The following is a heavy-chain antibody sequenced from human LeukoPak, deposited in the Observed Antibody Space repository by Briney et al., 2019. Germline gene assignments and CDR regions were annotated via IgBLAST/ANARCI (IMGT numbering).Heavy chain of an antibody. D-gene: IGHD7-27*01. CDR3: ARDPPWGAFDL. CDR1: GFTFSSYG. Sequence: PGGSLRLSCAASGFTFSSYGMHWVRQAPGQGLEWVANIKPDGGVKYYVDSVKGRFTISRDNAENSLYLQMNSLRAEDTAVYYCARDPPWGAFDLWGQGTLVTVSS. V-gene: IGHV3-7*01. J-gene: IGHJ3*01. CDR2: IKPDGGVK.